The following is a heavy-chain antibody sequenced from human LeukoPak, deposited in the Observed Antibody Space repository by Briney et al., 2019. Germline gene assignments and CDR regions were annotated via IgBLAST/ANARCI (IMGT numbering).Heavy chain of an antibody. V-gene: IGHV3-7*03. CDR2: IKQHGNEK. CDR1: GFTFSTYW. J-gene: IGHJ4*02. Sequence: TGGSLRLSCAASGFTFSTYWMSWVRQAPGKGLEWVANIKQHGNEKYYVDSVKGRFTISRDNAKNSLYLQMNSLRAEDTAVYYCARPGTTFDYWGQGTLVTVSS. D-gene: IGHD1-1*01. CDR3: ARPGTTFDY.